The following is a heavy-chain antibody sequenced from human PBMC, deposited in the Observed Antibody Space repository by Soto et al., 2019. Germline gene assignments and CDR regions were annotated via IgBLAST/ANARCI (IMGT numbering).Heavy chain of an antibody. CDR1: GGSFSSSY. CDR3: ARESRGYSGYDSRDEKFYVGCFDY. D-gene: IGHD5-12*01. J-gene: IGHJ4*02. Sequence: SETLSLTCTVSGGSFSSSYWGWLRQPAGKGLEWIGRIYSSGIMNYNPSLKSRVAMSIDTSKKQFSLRVNSVTAADTAIYYCARESRGYSGYDSRDEKFYVGCFDYWGQGTLVTVSS. V-gene: IGHV4-4*07. CDR2: IYSSGIM.